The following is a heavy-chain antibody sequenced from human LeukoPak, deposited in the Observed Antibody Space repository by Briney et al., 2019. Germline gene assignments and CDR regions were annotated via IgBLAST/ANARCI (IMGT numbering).Heavy chain of an antibody. CDR2: IYINGDT. D-gene: IGHD1-7*01. Sequence: SETLSLTCSVSGDSITSFYWSWIRQAPGKGVECIGFIYINGDTSYNPSLKGRATLSLDTSRNQFSLRLTPVTAADTAVYYCAKTARTFPSWGPGILVTVSP. CDR3: AKTARTFPS. J-gene: IGHJ5*02. V-gene: IGHV4-4*09. CDR1: GDSITSFY.